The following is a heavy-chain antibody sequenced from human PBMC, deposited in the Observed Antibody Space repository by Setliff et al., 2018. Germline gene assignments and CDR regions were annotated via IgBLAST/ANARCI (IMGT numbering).Heavy chain of an antibody. D-gene: IGHD6-19*01. CDR3: ARDGWGSVQWLALYYYYYYMDV. J-gene: IGHJ6*03. V-gene: IGHV3-21*01. Sequence: GGSLRLSCAASGFTFSSYSMNWVRQAPGKGLEWVSSISSSSSYIYYADSAKGRFTISRDNAKNSLYLQMNSLRAEDTAVYYCARDGWGSVQWLALYYYYYYMDVWGKGTTVTV. CDR1: GFTFSSYS. CDR2: ISSSSSYI.